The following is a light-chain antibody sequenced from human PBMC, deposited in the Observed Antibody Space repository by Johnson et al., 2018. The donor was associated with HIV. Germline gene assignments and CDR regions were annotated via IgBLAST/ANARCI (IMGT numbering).Light chain of an antibody. V-gene: IGLV1-51*01. Sequence: QSVLTQPPSVSAAPGQKVTISCSGSSSNIGNNYVSWYQQLPGTAPKLLIYDNNKRPSGIADRFSGSKSGTSATLGITGLQTGDEADYYCGTWDSSLSVYVFGTGTEVTV. CDR3: GTWDSSLSVYV. J-gene: IGLJ1*01. CDR1: SSNIGNNY. CDR2: DNN.